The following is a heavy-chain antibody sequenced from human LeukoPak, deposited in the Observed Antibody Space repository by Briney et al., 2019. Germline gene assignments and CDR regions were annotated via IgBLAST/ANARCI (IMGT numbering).Heavy chain of an antibody. D-gene: IGHD5-12*01. V-gene: IGHV3-30*18. CDR2: ISYDGSNK. Sequence: GGSLRLSCAASGFSFTSYDMHWVRQAPGKGLEWVAVISYDGSNKFYADSVKGRFTISRDNPKNVVNLQMNSLRVEDTALYYCAKDRTSGRYSDYAAIDYWGQGTLVTVSS. J-gene: IGHJ4*02. CDR1: GFSFTSYD. CDR3: AKDRTSGRYSDYAAIDY.